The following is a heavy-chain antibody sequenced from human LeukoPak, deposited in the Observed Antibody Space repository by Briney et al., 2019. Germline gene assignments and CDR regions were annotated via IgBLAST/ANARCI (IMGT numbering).Heavy chain of an antibody. V-gene: IGHV1-69*13. J-gene: IGHJ5*02. CDR2: IIPIFGTA. CDR1: GGTFSSYA. CDR3: ARDANPFGSGSYYTFNWFDP. D-gene: IGHD3-10*01. Sequence: SVKVSCKASGGTFSSYAISWVRQAPGQGLEWMGGIIPIFGTANYAQKFQGRVTITADESTSTAYVELSSLRSEDTAVYYRARDANPFGSGSYYTFNWFDPWGQGTLVTVSS.